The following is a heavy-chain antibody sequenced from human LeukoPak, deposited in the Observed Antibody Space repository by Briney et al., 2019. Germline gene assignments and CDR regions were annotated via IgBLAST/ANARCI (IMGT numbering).Heavy chain of an antibody. CDR1: GFTVITND. CDR2: LYSDGNT. J-gene: IGHJ4*02. D-gene: IGHD1-14*01. Sequence: HPGGSLRLSCAASGFTVITNDMTWVRQAPGKGLEWASVLYSDGNTKYADSVQGRFTISRDNSKSTLYLEMNSLSPDDTAVYYCARGVEPLAANTLAYWGQGTLVTVSS. V-gene: IGHV3-53*01. CDR3: ARGVEPLAANTLAY.